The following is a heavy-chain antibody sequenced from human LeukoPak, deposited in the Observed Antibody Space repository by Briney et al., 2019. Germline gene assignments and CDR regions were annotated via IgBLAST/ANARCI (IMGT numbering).Heavy chain of an antibody. J-gene: IGHJ4*02. Sequence: SETLSLTCAVSGGSISSSNWWSWVRQPPGKGLEWIGEIYHSGSTNYNPSLKSRVTISVDKSKNQFSLKLTSVTAADTAVYYCARIRYSYSSGWYLDYWGQGTLVTVSS. V-gene: IGHV4-4*02. CDR2: IYHSGST. D-gene: IGHD6-13*01. CDR1: GGSISSSNW. CDR3: ARIRYSYSSGWYLDY.